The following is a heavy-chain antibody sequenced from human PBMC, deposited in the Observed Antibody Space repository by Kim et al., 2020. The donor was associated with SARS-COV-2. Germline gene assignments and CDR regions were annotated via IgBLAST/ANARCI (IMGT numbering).Heavy chain of an antibody. CDR2: ISSSSSYT. CDR1: GFTFSDYY. Sequence: GGSLRLSCAASGFTFSDYYMSWIRQAPGKGLEWVSYISSSSSYTNYADSVKGRFTISRDNAKNSLYLQMNSLRAEDTAVYYCAREGGCSGGSCYPIGDLDYWGQGTLVTVSS. CDR3: AREGGCSGGSCYPIGDLDY. D-gene: IGHD2-15*01. V-gene: IGHV3-11*06. J-gene: IGHJ4*02.